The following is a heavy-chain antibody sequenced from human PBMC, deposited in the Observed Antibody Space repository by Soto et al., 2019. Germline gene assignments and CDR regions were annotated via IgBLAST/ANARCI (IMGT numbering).Heavy chain of an antibody. Sequence: SVKVSCKASGGTFSSYAISWVRQAPGQGLEWMGGIIPIFGTANYAQRFQGRVTITADESTSTAYMELSSLRSEDTAVYYCARDHLRHGYFDYWGQGTLVTVSS. J-gene: IGHJ4*02. CDR2: IIPIFGTA. CDR3: ARDHLRHGYFDY. CDR1: GGTFSSYA. V-gene: IGHV1-69*13.